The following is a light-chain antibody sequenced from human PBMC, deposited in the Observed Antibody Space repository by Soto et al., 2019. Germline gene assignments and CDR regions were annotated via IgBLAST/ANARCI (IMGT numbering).Light chain of an antibody. CDR3: QQANTFPLT. CDR1: QDVSNW. V-gene: IGKV1D-12*01. Sequence: IQMTQSPSSVSTSVGDGVTIISRASQDVSNWLAWYQQKPGKAPKLLIYSASSLQSGVPSRFSGSRSGTDFTLTISSLQPEDFATYFCQQANTFPLTFGGGTKVDIK. J-gene: IGKJ4*01. CDR2: SAS.